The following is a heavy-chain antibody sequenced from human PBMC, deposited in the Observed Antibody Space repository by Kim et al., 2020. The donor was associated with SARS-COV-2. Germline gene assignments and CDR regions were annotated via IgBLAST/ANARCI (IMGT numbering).Heavy chain of an antibody. CDR3: ARGITIFGVVTNGMDV. D-gene: IGHD3-3*01. Sequence: SLKSRVTTSVDTSKNQFSLKLSSVTAADTAVYYCARGITIFGVVTNGMDVWGQGTTVTVSS. V-gene: IGHV4-31*02. J-gene: IGHJ6*02.